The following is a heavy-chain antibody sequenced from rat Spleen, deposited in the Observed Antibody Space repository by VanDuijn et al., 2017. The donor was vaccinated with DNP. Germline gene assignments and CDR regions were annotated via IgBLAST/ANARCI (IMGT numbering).Heavy chain of an antibody. V-gene: IGHV5S14*01. D-gene: IGHD1-8*01. CDR2: ISTGGGNT. CDR1: GFTFSNYG. CDR3: ARPSSIFNYGRGYFDY. Sequence: EVQLVESGGGLVQPGRSLKLSCAASGFTFSNYGMAWVRQTPTKGLEWVASISTGGGNTYYRDSVKGRFTISRDNAKNTQYLQMDSLRSEDTATYYCARPSSIFNYGRGYFDYWGQGVMVTVSS. J-gene: IGHJ2*01.